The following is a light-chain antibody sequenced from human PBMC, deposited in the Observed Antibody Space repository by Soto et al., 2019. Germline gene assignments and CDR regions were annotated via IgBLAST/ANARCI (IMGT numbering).Light chain of an antibody. V-gene: IGKV3-15*01. CDR1: QSVSSN. J-gene: IGKJ1*01. CDR2: GAS. Sequence: EILIPHSPATLSVSPVEIATLSCRASQSVSSNLAWYQQKPGQAPRLLIYGASTRATGIPARFSGSGSGTEFTLTISSLQSEDFAVYYCQQFGTPPWTFGQGTKVDIK. CDR3: QQFGTPPWT.